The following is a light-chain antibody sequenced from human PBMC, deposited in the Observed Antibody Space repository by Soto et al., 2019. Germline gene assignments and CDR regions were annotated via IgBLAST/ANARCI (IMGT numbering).Light chain of an antibody. CDR3: QHYNSYSEA. Sequence: DTQMTQSPSTLSGSVGDRVTITCRASQTISSWLAWYQQKPGKAPKLLIYKASTLKSGVPSRFSGSGSGTEFTLTISSLQPDDFATYYCQHYNSYSEAFGQRTKV. CDR2: KAS. V-gene: IGKV1-5*03. CDR1: QTISSW. J-gene: IGKJ1*01.